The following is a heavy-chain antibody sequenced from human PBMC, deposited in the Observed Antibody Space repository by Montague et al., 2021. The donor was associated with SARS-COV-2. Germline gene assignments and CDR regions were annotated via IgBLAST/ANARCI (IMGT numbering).Heavy chain of an antibody. V-gene: IGHV4-39*01. D-gene: IGHD2-15*01. CDR1: GCSISSSSYY. CDR2: IYYSGST. J-gene: IGHJ4*02. Sequence: SETLSLTCTVSGCSISSSSYYWGWIRQPPGKGLEWIGSIYYSGSTYYNPSLKSRVTISVATSKNQFALTLSSVTAADTAVYYCARLASGWWELTPDYWGQGTLVAVSS. CDR3: ARLASGWWELTPDY.